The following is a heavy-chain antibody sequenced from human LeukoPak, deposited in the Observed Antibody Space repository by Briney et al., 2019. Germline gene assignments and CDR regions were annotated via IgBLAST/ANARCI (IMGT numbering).Heavy chain of an antibody. CDR3: ARYSDYDFWSGYQYYYMDV. D-gene: IGHD3-3*01. Sequence: GRSLRLSCAASGFTFDDYAMHWVRQAPGKGLEWVSGISWNSGSIGYADSVKGRFTISRDNAKNSLYLQMNSLRAEDTAVYYCARYSDYDFWSGYQYYYMDVWGKGTTVTVSS. CDR1: GFTFDDYA. V-gene: IGHV3-9*01. J-gene: IGHJ6*03. CDR2: ISWNSGSI.